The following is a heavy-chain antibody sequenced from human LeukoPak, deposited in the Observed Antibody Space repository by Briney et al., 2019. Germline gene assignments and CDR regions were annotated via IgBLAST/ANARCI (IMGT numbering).Heavy chain of an antibody. CDR2: INHSGST. CDR3: ARGRPHGDQGY. Sequence: SETLSLTCAVYGGSFSGYYWSWIRQPPGKGLEWIGEINHSGSTNYNPSLKSRVTISVDTSKNQFSLKLSSVTAADTAVYYCARGRPHGDQGYWGQGTLVTVSS. V-gene: IGHV4-34*01. J-gene: IGHJ4*02. D-gene: IGHD4-17*01. CDR1: GGSFSGYY.